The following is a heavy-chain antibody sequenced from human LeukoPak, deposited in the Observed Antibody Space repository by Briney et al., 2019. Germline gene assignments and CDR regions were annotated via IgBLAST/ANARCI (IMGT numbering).Heavy chain of an antibody. CDR3: ARLKILDHYYFDY. Sequence: GESLKISCKGSGYSFTSYWISWVRQMPGKGLEWMGIIYPGDSDTRYSPSFQGQVTISADKSISTAYLQWSSLKASDTTMYYCARLKILDHYYFDYWGQGTLVTVSS. D-gene: IGHD3-3*01. CDR2: IYPGDSDT. V-gene: IGHV5-51*01. CDR1: GYSFTSYW. J-gene: IGHJ4*02.